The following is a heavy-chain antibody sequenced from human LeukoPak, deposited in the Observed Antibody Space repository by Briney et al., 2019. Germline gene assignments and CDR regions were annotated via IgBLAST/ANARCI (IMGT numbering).Heavy chain of an antibody. CDR2: ISSSGSTI. CDR1: GFTFSTYE. J-gene: IGHJ4*02. CDR3: AKAGGSWNGGYFDY. Sequence: GGSLRLSCAASGFTFSTYEMNWVRQAPGKGLEWVSYISSSGSTIYYADSVKGRFTISRDNAKNSLYLQMNSLRAEDTAVYYCAKAGGSWNGGYFDYWGQGTLVTVSS. V-gene: IGHV3-48*03. D-gene: IGHD6-13*01.